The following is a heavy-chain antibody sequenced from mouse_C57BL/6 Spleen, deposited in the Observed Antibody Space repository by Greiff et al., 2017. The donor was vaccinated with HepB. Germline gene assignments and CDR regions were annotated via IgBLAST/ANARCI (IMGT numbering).Heavy chain of an antibody. CDR3: ARVRAGCDY. J-gene: IGHJ2*01. CDR1: GYTFTGYW. Sequence: VQLQQSGAELLKPGASVKLSCKATGYTFTGYWIEWVKQRPGHGLEWIGEILPGSGSTNYNEKFKGKATFTADTSSNTAYMQISSLTTEDSAIYYCARVRAGCDYWGQGTTLTVSS. D-gene: IGHD3-3*01. CDR2: ILPGSGST. V-gene: IGHV1-9*01.